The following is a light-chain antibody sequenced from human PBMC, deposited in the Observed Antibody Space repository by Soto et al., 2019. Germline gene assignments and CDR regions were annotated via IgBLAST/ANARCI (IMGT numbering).Light chain of an antibody. Sequence: DIHMTQSPSSLSSSVVYIVTITCLSSQSISSYLNWYQQKPGKAPKLLIYAASSLQSGVPSRFSGSGSGTDFTLTISSLQPEDFATYYCQQSYSTPRITFGQGTRLEIK. CDR2: AAS. J-gene: IGKJ5*01. CDR1: QSISSY. V-gene: IGKV1-39*01. CDR3: QQSYSTPRIT.